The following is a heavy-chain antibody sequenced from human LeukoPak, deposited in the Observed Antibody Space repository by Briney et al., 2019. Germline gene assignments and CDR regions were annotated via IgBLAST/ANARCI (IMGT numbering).Heavy chain of an antibody. D-gene: IGHD2-15*01. V-gene: IGHV3-23*01. CDR2: ISVSGGNT. J-gene: IGHJ4*02. CDR1: GFTFSSYA. Sequence: SGGSLRLSCAASGFTFSSYAMNWVRQAPGKGLEWVSTISVSGGNTYYADSVKGRFTISRDNSKNTMYMQMNSLRVEDTAAYYCSGYCSGGSCYSGAYWGQGTLVTVSS. CDR3: SGYCSGGSCYSGAY.